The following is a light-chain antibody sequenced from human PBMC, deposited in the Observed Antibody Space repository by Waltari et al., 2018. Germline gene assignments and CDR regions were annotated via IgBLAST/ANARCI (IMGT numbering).Light chain of an antibody. Sequence: IQMTQSPSSLSASIGDRVTITCRAGKDIRKNLSWFRERPGKAPKPLIYDASNLEAGVPSRFSGTGSGTDFSLTISSLQPEDSATYYCQHYNNLPYTFSRGTKLQIK. CDR2: DAS. J-gene: IGKJ2*01. CDR1: KDIRKN. V-gene: IGKV1-33*01. CDR3: QHYNNLPYT.